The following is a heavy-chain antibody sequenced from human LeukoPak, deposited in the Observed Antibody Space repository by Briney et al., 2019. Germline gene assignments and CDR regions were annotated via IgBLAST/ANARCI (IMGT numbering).Heavy chain of an antibody. D-gene: IGHD3-22*01. V-gene: IGHV3-7*01. Sequence: GGSLRLTCAASGFTFSSYWMSWVRQAPGKGLEWVANIKQDGSEKYYVDSVKGRFTISRDNAKNSLYLQMNGLRAEDTAVYYCARIYYYDSSGYYSIYYYYGMDVWGQGTTVTVSS. CDR3: ARIYYYDSSGYYSIYYYYGMDV. CDR2: IKQDGSEK. CDR1: GFTFSSYW. J-gene: IGHJ6*02.